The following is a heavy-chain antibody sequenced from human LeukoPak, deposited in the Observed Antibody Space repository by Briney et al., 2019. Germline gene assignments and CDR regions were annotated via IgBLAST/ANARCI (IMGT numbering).Heavy chain of an antibody. Sequence: GGSLRLSCAASGFTFSSYRMNWVRQAPGKGLEWVSYISSSSRTIYYADSVKGRFTISRDNAKNSLYLQMNSLRAEDTAVYYCARGSSWYYYYYMDVWGKGTTVTISS. CDR3: ARGSSWYYYYYMDV. CDR1: GFTFSSYR. CDR2: ISSSSRTI. J-gene: IGHJ6*03. D-gene: IGHD6-13*01. V-gene: IGHV3-48*01.